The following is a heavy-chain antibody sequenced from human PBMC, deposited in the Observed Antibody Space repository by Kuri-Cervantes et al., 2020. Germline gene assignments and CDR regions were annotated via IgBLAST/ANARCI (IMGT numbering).Heavy chain of an antibody. Sequence: GESLKISCAASGFTFSSYSMNWVRQAPGKGLEWVSSISSSSSYIYYADSVKGRFTISRDNAKNSLYLQMNSLRAEDTAVYYCARGYSYGQNLDYWGQGTLVTVSS. D-gene: IGHD5-18*01. J-gene: IGHJ4*02. CDR2: ISSSSSYI. CDR3: ARGYSYGQNLDY. CDR1: GFTFSSYS. V-gene: IGHV3-21*01.